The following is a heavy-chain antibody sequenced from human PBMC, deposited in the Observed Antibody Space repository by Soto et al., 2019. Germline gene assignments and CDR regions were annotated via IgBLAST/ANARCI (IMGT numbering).Heavy chain of an antibody. V-gene: IGHV3-23*01. D-gene: IGHD1-1*01. Sequence: EVQLLESGGGLVQPGGSLRLSCAASGFTFSSYAMSWVRQAPGKGLEWVSAISGSGGSTYYADSVKGRFTISRDNSKNTRYLQMNSLGAEDTAVYDCARSPTWVGGWYFDLWGHGTLVTVSS. CDR3: ARSPTWVGGWYFDL. CDR1: GFTFSSYA. CDR2: ISGSGGST. J-gene: IGHJ2*01.